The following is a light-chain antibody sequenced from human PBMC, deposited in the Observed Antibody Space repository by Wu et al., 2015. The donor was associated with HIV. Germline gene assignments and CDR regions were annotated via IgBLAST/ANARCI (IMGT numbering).Light chain of an antibody. CDR1: QSVSSTY. Sequence: IVLTQSPGTLSLSPGERATLSCRASQSVSSTYVAWYQQKPGQAPRLLIYGASSRATGIPDRFSGSGSGTDFTLTISRLEPEDFAVYYCQQYGRTFGQGTKVEIK. CDR3: QQYGRT. CDR2: GAS. V-gene: IGKV3-20*01. J-gene: IGKJ1*01.